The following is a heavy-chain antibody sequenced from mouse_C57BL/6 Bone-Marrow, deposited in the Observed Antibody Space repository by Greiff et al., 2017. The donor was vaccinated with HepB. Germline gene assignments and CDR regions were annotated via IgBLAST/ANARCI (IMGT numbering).Heavy chain of an antibody. CDR2: IRSKSNNYAT. D-gene: IGHD1-1*01. CDR3: VLYYGSRGDY. J-gene: IGHJ2*01. Sequence: EVQLVESGGGLVQPKGSLKLSCAASGFSFNTYAMNWVRQAPGKGLEWVARIRSKSNNYATYYADSVKDRFTISRDDSESMLYLQMNNLKTEDTAMYYCVLYYGSRGDYWGQGTTLTVSS. CDR1: GFSFNTYA. V-gene: IGHV10-1*01.